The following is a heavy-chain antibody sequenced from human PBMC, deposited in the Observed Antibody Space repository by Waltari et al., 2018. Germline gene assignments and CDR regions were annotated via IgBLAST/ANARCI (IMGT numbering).Heavy chain of an antibody. V-gene: IGHV4-38-2*01. CDR1: GYSISSGYY. CDR3: AGTNFWSGYYPARRGDYYYMDV. Sequence: QVQLQESGPGLVKPSETLSLTCAVSGYSISSGYYWGWIRQPPGKGLEWIGSIYHSGSTYSTPTLTGLVTISVDTSKTQFSLKRSSVTAADTAVYYCAGTNFWSGYYPARRGDYYYMDVWGKGTTVTVSS. J-gene: IGHJ6*03. D-gene: IGHD3-3*01. CDR2: IYHSGST.